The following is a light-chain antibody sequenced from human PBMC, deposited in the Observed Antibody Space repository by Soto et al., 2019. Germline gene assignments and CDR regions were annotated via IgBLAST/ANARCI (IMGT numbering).Light chain of an antibody. J-gene: IGKJ3*01. CDR2: GAS. Sequence: EIVLTQSPGTLSLSPGERATLSCRASQSVSSSYLAWYQQKPGQAPRLLIYGASSRATGIPDRFSGGGSGTDFTLNINRLECDAFAVYYCQQYGSSPPFAFGPENKVDIK. V-gene: IGKV3-20*01. CDR1: QSVSSSY. CDR3: QQYGSSPPFA.